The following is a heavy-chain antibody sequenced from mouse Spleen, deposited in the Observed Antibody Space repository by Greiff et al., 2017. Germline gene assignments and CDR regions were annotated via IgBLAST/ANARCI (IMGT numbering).Heavy chain of an antibody. Sequence: VMLVESGPGLVAPSQRLSITCTVSGFSLTNYAVHWVRQSPGKGLEWLGVIWSDGSTDYNAAFISRLSISKDNSKSQVFFKMNSLQADDTAIYDCARNYGYVGLFAYWGQGTLVTVSA. CDR2: IWSDGST. V-gene: IGHV2-4-1*01. J-gene: IGHJ3*01. D-gene: IGHD1-2*01. CDR1: GFSLTNYA. CDR3: ARNYGYVGLFAY.